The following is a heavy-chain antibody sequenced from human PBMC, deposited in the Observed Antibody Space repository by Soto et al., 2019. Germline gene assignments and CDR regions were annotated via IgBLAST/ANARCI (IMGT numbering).Heavy chain of an antibody. CDR3: ARDGETAMVLGAFDI. CDR2: IYYSGST. Sequence: SETLSLTCTVSGGSISSGGYYWSWIRQHPGKGLEWIGYIYYSGSTYYNPSLKSRVTISVDTSKNQFSLKLSSVTAADTAVYYCARDGETAMVLGAFDIWGQGTMVTVSS. D-gene: IGHD5-18*01. V-gene: IGHV4-31*03. J-gene: IGHJ3*02. CDR1: GGSISSGGYY.